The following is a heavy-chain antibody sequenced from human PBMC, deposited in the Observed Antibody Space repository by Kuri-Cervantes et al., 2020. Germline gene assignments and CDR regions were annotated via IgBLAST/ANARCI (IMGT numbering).Heavy chain of an antibody. CDR3: AKGWGYCSSASCYGEYYYYMDV. D-gene: IGHD2-2*01. J-gene: IGHJ6*03. Sequence: GESLKISCAASGFTFSSYAMSWVRQAPGKGLEWVSAMSGTGGSTYYADSVKGRFTISRDNSKNTLYLQMNSVRAEDAAVYYCAKGWGYCSSASCYGEYYYYMDVWGKGTTVTVSS. CDR2: MSGTGGST. V-gene: IGHV3-23*01. CDR1: GFTFSSYA.